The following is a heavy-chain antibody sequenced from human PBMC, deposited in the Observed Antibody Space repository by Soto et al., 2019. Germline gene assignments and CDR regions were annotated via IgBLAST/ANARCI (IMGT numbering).Heavy chain of an antibody. Sequence: PGGSLRLSCAVSGFTFSSYVMSWVRQAPGKGLEWVSGISGSGGSTYYADSVKGRFTISRDNSKNTLYLQMNSLRAEDTAVYYCAKESWYDFPRAYYYYGMDVWGQGTTVTVSS. D-gene: IGHD3-3*01. CDR2: ISGSGGST. V-gene: IGHV3-23*01. CDR3: AKESWYDFPRAYYYYGMDV. J-gene: IGHJ6*02. CDR1: GFTFSSYV.